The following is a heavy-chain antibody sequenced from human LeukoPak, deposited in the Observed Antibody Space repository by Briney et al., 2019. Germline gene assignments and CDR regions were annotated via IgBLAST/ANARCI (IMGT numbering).Heavy chain of an antibody. Sequence: VASVKVSCKASGGTFSSYAISWVRQAPGQGLEWMGRIIPIFGTANYAQKFQGRVTITTDESTSTAYMELSSLRSEDTAVYYCARDGFVVVPAAALDYWGQGTLVTVSS. V-gene: IGHV1-69*05. J-gene: IGHJ4*02. CDR3: ARDGFVVVPAAALDY. CDR1: GGTFSSYA. CDR2: IIPIFGTA. D-gene: IGHD2-2*01.